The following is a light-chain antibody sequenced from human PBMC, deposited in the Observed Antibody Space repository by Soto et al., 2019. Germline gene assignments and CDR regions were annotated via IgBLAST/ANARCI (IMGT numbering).Light chain of an antibody. CDR3: GTWDSSLSASV. V-gene: IGLV1-51*01. J-gene: IGLJ1*01. CDR1: SYNIGNNY. CDR2: DNN. Sequence: QSVLTQPPSVSAAPGQKVTISCSGSSYNIGNNYVSWYQQLPGTAPKLLIYDNNNRPSGIPDRFSGSKSGTSATMGITGLQTGDEADYYCGTWDSSLSASVFGTGTKLTVL.